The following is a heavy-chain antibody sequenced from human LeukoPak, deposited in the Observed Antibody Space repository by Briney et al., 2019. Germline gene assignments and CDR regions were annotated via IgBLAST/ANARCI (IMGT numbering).Heavy chain of an antibody. Sequence: SVKVSCKASGGTLSSYAISWVRQAPGQGLEWMGGIIPSFGTANYAQKFQGRVTITADESTSIAYMELSSLRSEDTAVYYCARDRAPLRFLEWLTEYGMEVWGQGTTVTVSS. D-gene: IGHD3-3*01. CDR1: GGTLSSYA. CDR3: ARDRAPLRFLEWLTEYGMEV. CDR2: IIPSFGTA. V-gene: IGHV1-69*13. J-gene: IGHJ6*02.